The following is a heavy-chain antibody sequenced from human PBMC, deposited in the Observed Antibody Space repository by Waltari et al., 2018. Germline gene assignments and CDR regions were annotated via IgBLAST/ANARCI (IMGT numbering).Heavy chain of an antibody. CDR1: GYTLTELS. CDR2: FDPEDGET. D-gene: IGHD2-8*01. V-gene: IGHV1-24*01. J-gene: IGHJ4*02. CDR3: ATGRYCTNGVCYTYGPMYY. Sequence: QVQLVQSGAEVKKPGASVKVSCKVSGYTLTELSMHWLRQPPGKGLEWMGGFDPEDGETIYAQKFQGRVTMTEDTSTDTAYMELSSLRSEDTAVYYCATGRYCTNGVCYTYGPMYYWGQGTLVTVSS.